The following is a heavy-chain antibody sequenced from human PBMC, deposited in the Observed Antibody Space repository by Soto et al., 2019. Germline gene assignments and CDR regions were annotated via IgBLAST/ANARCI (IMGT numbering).Heavy chain of an antibody. J-gene: IGHJ4*02. Sequence: EVQLVESGGGLVQPGESLRLSCTASGITFSSYSMNWVRQAPGKGPEWLSYISSSKTTYADSVKGRFTISRDNAKNSVYLQMNSLRDEDTAVYYCVGDQDVHTPMVHGNYWGRGTRVTVSS. CDR2: ISSSKTT. V-gene: IGHV3-48*02. CDR3: VGDQDVHTPMVHGNY. D-gene: IGHD5-18*01. CDR1: GITFSSYS.